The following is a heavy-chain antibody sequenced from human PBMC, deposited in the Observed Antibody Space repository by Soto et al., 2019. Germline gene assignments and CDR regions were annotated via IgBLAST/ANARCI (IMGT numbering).Heavy chain of an antibody. CDR3: AGTTSLQWYYMDV. D-gene: IGHD1-7*01. CDR2: TYYRSRWYN. J-gene: IGHJ6*03. Sequence: QVQLQQSGPGLVKPSQTLSLTCALSGDSVSSNSAAWNWIRQSPSGGLEWLGRTYYRSRWYNDYAVSVRSRITINPDTSKNQFSLHLNSVTPEDTAVYYCAGTTSLQWYYMDVWGKGTTVTVSS. CDR1: GDSVSSNSAA. V-gene: IGHV6-1*01.